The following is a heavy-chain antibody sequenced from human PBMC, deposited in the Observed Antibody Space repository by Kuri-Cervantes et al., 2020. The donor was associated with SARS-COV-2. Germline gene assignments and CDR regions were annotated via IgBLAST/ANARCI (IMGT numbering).Heavy chain of an antibody. CDR1: GDSMNNGNW. D-gene: IGHD5-24*01. V-gene: IGHV4-4*02. Sequence: SQTLSLTCDVSGDSMNNGNWWTWVRQTPGKGLEWIGEIYHNGNTNYNPSLKSRVTISVDESKNQFSLKLNSVTAADTAVYYCASLLLWQQFAHWGQGILVHRLL. CDR3: ASLLLWQQFAH. J-gene: IGHJ4*02. CDR2: IYHNGNT.